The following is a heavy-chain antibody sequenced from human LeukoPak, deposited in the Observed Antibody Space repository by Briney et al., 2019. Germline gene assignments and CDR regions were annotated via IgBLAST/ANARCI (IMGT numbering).Heavy chain of an antibody. CDR2: IIPIFGTA. V-gene: IGHV1-69*05. CDR3: ARWVYSNYVGYYYYYYMDV. CDR1: GGTFSSYA. J-gene: IGHJ6*03. Sequence: SVKVSCKASGGTFSSYAISRVRQAPGQGLEWMGGIIPIFGTANYAQKFQGRVTITTDESTSTAYMELSSLRSEDTAVYYCARWVYSNYVGYYYYYYMDVWGKGTTVTVSS. D-gene: IGHD4-11*01.